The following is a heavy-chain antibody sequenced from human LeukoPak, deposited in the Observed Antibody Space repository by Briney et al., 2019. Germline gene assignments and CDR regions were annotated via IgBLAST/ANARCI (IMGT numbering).Heavy chain of an antibody. V-gene: IGHV3-23*01. CDR3: AKPRTTGLGWAQFDY. CDR1: GFTFSSFA. Sequence: GGSLRLSCAASGFTFSSFAMTWVRQAPGKGLEWVSGFDGNGPNTYYADSVEGRWTISRDNSRNTLYLEMNSLRPEDTAIYYCAKPRTTGLGWAQFDYWGQGSLVTVSS. CDR2: FDGNGPNT. J-gene: IGHJ4*02. D-gene: IGHD2-8*02.